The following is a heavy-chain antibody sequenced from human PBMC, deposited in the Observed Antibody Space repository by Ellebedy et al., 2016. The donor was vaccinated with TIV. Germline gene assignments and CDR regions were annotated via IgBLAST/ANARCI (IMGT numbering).Heavy chain of an antibody. V-gene: IGHV1-18*01. Sequence: ASVKVSCXASGYTFTSYGISWVRQAPGQGLEWMGWISAYNGNTNYAQKLQGRVTMTTDTSTSTAYMELRSLRSDDTAVYYCARGPGITIFGVVIEGDAFDIWGQGTMVTVSS. D-gene: IGHD3-3*01. J-gene: IGHJ3*02. CDR2: ISAYNGNT. CDR1: GYTFTSYG. CDR3: ARGPGITIFGVVIEGDAFDI.